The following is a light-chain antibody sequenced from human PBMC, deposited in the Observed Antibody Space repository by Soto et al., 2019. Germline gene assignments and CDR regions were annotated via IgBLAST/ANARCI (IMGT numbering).Light chain of an antibody. CDR3: CAYADTFYV. CDR1: STDVGGYNY. V-gene: IGLV2-8*01. Sequence: QSVLTQPPSASGSAGQSVTISCTGTSTDVGGYNYVSWYQQHPGKAPKLMIYEVSKRPSGVPDRFSGSKSGNTASLTVSGLQAEDEANYYCCAYADTFYVFGTGTKVTVL. CDR2: EVS. J-gene: IGLJ1*01.